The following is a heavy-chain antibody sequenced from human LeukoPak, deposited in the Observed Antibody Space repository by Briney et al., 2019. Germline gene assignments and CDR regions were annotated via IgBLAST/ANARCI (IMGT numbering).Heavy chain of an antibody. CDR3: IRGTVGAPGNDY. CDR2: IDTDGSFT. J-gene: IGHJ4*02. V-gene: IGHV3-74*01. D-gene: IGHD1-26*01. CDR1: GFTFSSYL. Sequence: GGSLRLSCAASGFTFSSYLTHWVRQAPGKGLVWVSRIDTDGSFTSYADSVRGRFTISRDNAKNTLYLQMSSLRAEDTAVYYCIRGTVGAPGNDYWAREPWSPSPQ.